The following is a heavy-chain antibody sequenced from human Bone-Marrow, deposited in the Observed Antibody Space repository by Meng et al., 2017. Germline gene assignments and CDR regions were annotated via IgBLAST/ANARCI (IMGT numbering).Heavy chain of an antibody. V-gene: IGHV1-69*06. Sequence: SVKVSCKASGGTFSSYAISWVRQAPGQGLEWMGGIIPIFGTANYAQKFQGRVTITADKSTSTAYMELSSLRSEDTAVYYCARDRLRRYFDWLLLDAFDIWGQGTMVTVSS. D-gene: IGHD3-9*01. CDR2: IIPIFGTA. CDR3: ARDRLRRYFDWLLLDAFDI. CDR1: GGTFSSYA. J-gene: IGHJ3*02.